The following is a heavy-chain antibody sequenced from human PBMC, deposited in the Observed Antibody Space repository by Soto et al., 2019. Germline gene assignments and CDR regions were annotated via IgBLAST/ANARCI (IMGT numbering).Heavy chain of an antibody. CDR1: GGSINNYY. J-gene: IGHJ4*02. CDR2: IYDSGSP. CDR3: ARLRAGHSSSSSDY. D-gene: IGHD6-6*01. Sequence: PSETLSLTRTVSGGSINNYYWSWIRQPPGKGLEWVGYIYDSGSPTYNPSLKSRVTMSVDTSKNQFSLELNSVTAADTAVYYCARLRAGHSSSSSDYWRQGTLVTVYS. V-gene: IGHV4-59*01.